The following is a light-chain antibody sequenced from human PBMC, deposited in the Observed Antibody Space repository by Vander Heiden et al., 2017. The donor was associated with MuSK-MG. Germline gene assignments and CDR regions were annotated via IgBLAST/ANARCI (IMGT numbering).Light chain of an antibody. CDR3: QQDDNLPTT. V-gene: IGKV1-33*01. CDR1: QDISNY. J-gene: IGKJ1*01. CDR2: DAS. Sequence: DIQMTQSPSSLSASVGDRVTITCQASQDISNYLNWYQLKPGKAPKLLIYDASNLETGVPSRFSGSGSGTDFTFTISSLQPEDIATYYCQQDDNLPTTFGQGTKVEIK.